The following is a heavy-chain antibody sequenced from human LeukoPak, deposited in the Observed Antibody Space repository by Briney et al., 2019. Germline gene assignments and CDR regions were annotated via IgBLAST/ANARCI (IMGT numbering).Heavy chain of an antibody. V-gene: IGHV4-34*01. D-gene: IGHD3-3*01. Sequence: SETLSLTCAVYGGSFSGYYWSWIRQPPGKGLEWIGSIYHSGSTYYNPSLKSRVTISVDTSKNQFSLKLSSVTAADTAVYYCARKVVLRFPKINWFDPWGQGTLVTVSS. J-gene: IGHJ5*02. CDR2: IYHSGST. CDR1: GGSFSGYY. CDR3: ARKVVLRFPKINWFDP.